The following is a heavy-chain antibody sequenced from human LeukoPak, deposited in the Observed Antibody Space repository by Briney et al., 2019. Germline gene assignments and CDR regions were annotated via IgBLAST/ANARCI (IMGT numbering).Heavy chain of an antibody. CDR1: GGSISSYY. J-gene: IGHJ3*02. Sequence: SETLSLTCTVSGGSISSYYWSWIRQPPGKGLEWIGYIYYSGSTNYNPSLKGRVTISVDNSKNQLSLKMSSVAAADTAVYYCARGMGAHDGFDIWGQGTMVTVSS. CDR3: ARGMGAHDGFDI. CDR2: IYYSGST. V-gene: IGHV4-59*01. D-gene: IGHD1-26*01.